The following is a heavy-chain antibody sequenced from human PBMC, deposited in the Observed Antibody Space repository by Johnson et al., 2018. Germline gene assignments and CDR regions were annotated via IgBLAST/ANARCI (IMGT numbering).Heavy chain of an antibody. CDR2: IHYTGDT. D-gene: IGHD5-24*01. V-gene: IGHV4-59*01. J-gene: IGHJ4*02. CDR1: DGSIRGSY. Sequence: QVQLQESGPRLVEPSEALSLTCAVSDGSIRGSYWSWSRQPPGKGLEWIGYIHYTGDTNSNPSLNSRVTILLDTSKNQFSLKLTSLTAADPAVYYCARGAGREGFNPGFWGQGILVTVSS. CDR3: ARGAGREGFNPGF.